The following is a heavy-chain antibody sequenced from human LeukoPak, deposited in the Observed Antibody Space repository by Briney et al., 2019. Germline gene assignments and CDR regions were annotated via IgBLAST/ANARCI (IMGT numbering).Heavy chain of an antibody. D-gene: IGHD1-26*01. CDR3: ARSYSGFGYALHDY. CDR1: GYTFTSYY. V-gene: IGHV1-2*02. Sequence: GASVKVSCKASGYTFTSYYLHWVRQAPGQGLEWMGWINPNSGGTNHAQKFQGRVTMTRDTSISTAYMELSSLRSDDTAMYYCARSYSGFGYALHDYWGQGTLVTVSS. J-gene: IGHJ4*02. CDR2: INPNSGGT.